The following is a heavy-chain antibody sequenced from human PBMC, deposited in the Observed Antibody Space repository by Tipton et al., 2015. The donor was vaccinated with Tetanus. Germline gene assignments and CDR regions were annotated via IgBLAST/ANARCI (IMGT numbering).Heavy chain of an antibody. Sequence: TLSLTCTVSGVSISSYYWSWIRQSPGKGLEWIGYIFYAGSTNSNPSLKSRVTISVDKAKNQFSLKLTSVTAADTAVYYCARANNEFPKKGPFDSWGQGSLVIVSS. V-gene: IGHV4-59*01. CDR1: GVSISSYY. CDR2: IFYAGST. CDR3: ARANNEFPKKGPFDS. J-gene: IGHJ4*02. D-gene: IGHD1-1*01.